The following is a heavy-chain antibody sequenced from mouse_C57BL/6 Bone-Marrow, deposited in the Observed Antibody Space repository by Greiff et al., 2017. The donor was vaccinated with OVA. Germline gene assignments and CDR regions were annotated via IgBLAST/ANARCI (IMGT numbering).Heavy chain of an antibody. D-gene: IGHD4-1*01. V-gene: IGHV1-81*01. CDR2: IYPRSGNT. CDR3: ARSILGHAMDY. CDR1: GYTFTSYG. Sequence: QVQLQQSGAELARPGASVKLSCKASGYTFTSYGISWVKQRTGQGLEWIGEIYPRSGNTYYNEKFKGKATLNADKSSSTAYMDLRSLTSEYSAVYFCARSILGHAMDYWGQGTSVTVSS. J-gene: IGHJ4*01.